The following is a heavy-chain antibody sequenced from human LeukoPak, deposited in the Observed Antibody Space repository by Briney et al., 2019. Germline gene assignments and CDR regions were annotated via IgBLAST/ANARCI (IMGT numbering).Heavy chain of an antibody. CDR2: INHSGST. Sequence: KPSETLSLTCAVYGGSFSGYYWSWIRQPPGKGLEWIGEINHSGSTNYNPSLKSRVTISADTSKNQFSLKLSSVTAADTAVYYCARSRRGLNIVVVPAAPHMDVWGKGTTVTVSS. CDR3: ARSRRGLNIVVVPAAPHMDV. V-gene: IGHV4-34*01. J-gene: IGHJ6*03. CDR1: GGSFSGYY. D-gene: IGHD2-2*01.